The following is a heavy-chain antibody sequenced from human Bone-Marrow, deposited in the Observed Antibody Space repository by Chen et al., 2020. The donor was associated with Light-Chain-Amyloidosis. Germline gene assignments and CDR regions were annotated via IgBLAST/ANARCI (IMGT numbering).Heavy chain of an antibody. CDR1: GGSISSYY. Sequence: QVQLQESGPGLVKPSETLSLTCTVSGGSISSYYWSWIRQPPGKGLEWIGYIYYSGSTNYNPSLKSRVAISGDTSKNQFSLKLSSWTAADTAVYYGARDTWGQIAAAGMNWYFDLWGRGTLVTVSS. D-gene: IGHD6-13*01. CDR2: IYYSGST. V-gene: IGHV4-59*01. CDR3: ARDTWGQIAAAGMNWYFDL. J-gene: IGHJ2*01.